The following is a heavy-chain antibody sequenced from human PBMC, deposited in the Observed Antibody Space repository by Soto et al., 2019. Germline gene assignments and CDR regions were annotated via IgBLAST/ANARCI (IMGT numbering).Heavy chain of an antibody. D-gene: IGHD3-10*01. CDR2: INPILSMS. CDR1: GDTFTFYS. V-gene: IGHV1-69*02. J-gene: IGHJ4*02. CDR3: ASSYGSGYRAFDY. Sequence: QVQLVQSGAEVKKPGSSVRVSCKASGDTFTFYSINWVRQAPGLGLEWMGRINPILSMSNYAQRFQGRVTMTADNSTSTAYMELSSLRSEDTGMYYCASSYGSGYRAFDYCCQGALVTVSS.